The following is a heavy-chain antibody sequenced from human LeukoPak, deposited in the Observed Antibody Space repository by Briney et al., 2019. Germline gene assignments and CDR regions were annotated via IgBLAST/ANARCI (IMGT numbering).Heavy chain of an antibody. Sequence: PGGSLRLSYSVSGFTLSDSAMCWVRQAPGKGLDWVSTISSTGSTYDADSVKGRFTISRDTLKNTLYLQMNSLRADDTAIYYCTKIQYRSGGGAIDSWGQGTVVSVSS. D-gene: IGHD2-15*01. V-gene: IGHV3-23*01. CDR2: ISSTGST. J-gene: IGHJ4*02. CDR1: GFTLSDSA. CDR3: TKIQYRSGGGAIDS.